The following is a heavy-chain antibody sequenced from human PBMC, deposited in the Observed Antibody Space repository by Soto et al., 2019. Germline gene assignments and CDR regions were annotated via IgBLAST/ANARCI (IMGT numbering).Heavy chain of an antibody. CDR3: ARGVASSHFDY. J-gene: IGHJ4*02. Sequence: ASVKVSCKASGGTFSSYTISWVRQAPGQGLEWMGRIIPILGIANYAQKFQGRVTITADKSTSTAYMELSSLRSEDTAVYYCARGVASSHFDYWGQGTLVTVSS. CDR2: IIPILGIA. CDR1: GGTFSSYT. V-gene: IGHV1-69*02. D-gene: IGHD3-3*01.